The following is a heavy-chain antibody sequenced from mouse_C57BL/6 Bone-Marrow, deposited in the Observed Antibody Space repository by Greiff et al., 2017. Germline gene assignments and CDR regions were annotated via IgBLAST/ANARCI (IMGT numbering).Heavy chain of an antibody. J-gene: IGHJ4*01. Sequence: EVQGVESGGGLVKPGGSLKLSCAASGFTFSDYGMHWVRQAPEKGLEWVAYISSGSSTTYYADTVKGRFPISREHAKNTLSLQRTRLMSEYTAMYYCADYSNYDCYAMDYWGQGTSVTVSS. CDR1: GFTFSDYG. V-gene: IGHV5-17*01. CDR2: ISSGSSTT. CDR3: ADYSNYDCYAMDY. D-gene: IGHD2-5*01.